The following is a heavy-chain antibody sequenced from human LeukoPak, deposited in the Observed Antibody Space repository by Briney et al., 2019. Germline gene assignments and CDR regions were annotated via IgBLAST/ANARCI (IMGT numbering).Heavy chain of an antibody. Sequence: SVKVSCKASGGTFSSYAISWVRQAPGQGLEWMGGIIPIFGTANYVQKFQGRVTITADESTSTAYTELSSLRSEDTAVYYCARDPIAAAGIFDYWGQGTLVTVSS. CDR3: ARDPIAAAGIFDY. CDR1: GGTFSSYA. D-gene: IGHD6-13*01. V-gene: IGHV1-69*13. CDR2: IIPIFGTA. J-gene: IGHJ4*02.